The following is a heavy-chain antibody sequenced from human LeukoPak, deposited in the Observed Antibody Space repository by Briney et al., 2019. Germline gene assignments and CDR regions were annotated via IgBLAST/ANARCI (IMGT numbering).Heavy chain of an antibody. CDR3: AKDRFRGYCSSTSCYSEGAFDI. CDR1: GFTFSTYW. J-gene: IGHJ3*02. V-gene: IGHV3-7*03. D-gene: IGHD2-2*01. CDR2: IKQDGSEK. Sequence: GGSLRLSCAASGFTFSTYWMSWVRQAPGKGLEWVANIKQDGSEKYYVDSVKGRFTISRDNAKNSLYLQMNSLRAEDMALYYCAKDRFRGYCSSTSCYSEGAFDIWGQGTMVTVSS.